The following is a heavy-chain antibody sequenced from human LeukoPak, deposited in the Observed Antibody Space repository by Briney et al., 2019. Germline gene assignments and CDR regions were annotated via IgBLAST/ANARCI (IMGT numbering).Heavy chain of an antibody. D-gene: IGHD3-3*01. Sequence: GGSLRLSCAASGITFSSYSMNWVRQAPGKGLEWVSSISSSSSYIYYADSVKGRFTISRDNAKNSLYLQMNSLRAEDTAVYYCAREVRFLEWLPLDYWGQGTLVTVSS. CDR2: ISSSSSYI. CDR3: AREVRFLEWLPLDY. J-gene: IGHJ4*02. CDR1: GITFSSYS. V-gene: IGHV3-21*01.